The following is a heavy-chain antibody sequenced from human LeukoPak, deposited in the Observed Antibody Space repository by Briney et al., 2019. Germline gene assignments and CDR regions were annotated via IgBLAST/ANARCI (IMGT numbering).Heavy chain of an antibody. CDR3: ARTRWDDPYGLDV. CDR2: IYSGGST. V-gene: IGHV3-53*01. CDR1: GFTVSNNY. J-gene: IGHJ6*02. Sequence: GGSLRLSCAASGFTVSNNYMYWVRQAPGKGLEWVSVIYSGGSTFYADSVKGRFTISRDNSKNTLYLQMNSLRAEDTAVYFCARTRWDDPYGLDVWGQGTTVTVSS. D-gene: IGHD1-26*01.